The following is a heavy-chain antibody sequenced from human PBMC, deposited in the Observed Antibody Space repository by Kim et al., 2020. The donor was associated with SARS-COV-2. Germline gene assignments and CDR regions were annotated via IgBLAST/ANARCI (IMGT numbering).Heavy chain of an antibody. CDR1: EFTFQNYA. D-gene: IGHD2-21*01. J-gene: IGHJ3*02. CDR3: VKDDSWSADFIPSVFD. Sequence: GGSLRLSCAASEFTFQNYAMSWVRQAPGKGLEWVSGITSRADSAYYADSVKGRFTISRYNSKNMLYLLMNSLTVEDTAIYFCVKDDSWSADFIPSVFD. V-gene: IGHV3-23*01. CDR2: ITSRADSA.